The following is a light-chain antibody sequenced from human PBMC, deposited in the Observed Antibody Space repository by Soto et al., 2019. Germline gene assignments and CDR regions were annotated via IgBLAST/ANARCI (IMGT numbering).Light chain of an antibody. CDR3: QQYGSSPLT. CDR2: GAS. CDR1: QSVSSSY. V-gene: IGKV3-20*01. J-gene: IGKJ4*01. Sequence: IVLTQSPGTLSLSPRERATLSCRASQSVSSSYLAWYQQKPGQAPRLLIYGASSRATCIPDRFSGSGSGTDFTLTISRLEPEDFAVYYCQQYGSSPLTFGGGAKVDIK.